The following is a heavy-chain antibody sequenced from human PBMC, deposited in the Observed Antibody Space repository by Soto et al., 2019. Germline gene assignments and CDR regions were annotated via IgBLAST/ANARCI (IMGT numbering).Heavy chain of an antibody. D-gene: IGHD4-17*01. J-gene: IGHJ4*02. CDR2: INPSGGST. CDR3: ATEAYGDSVPGY. V-gene: IGHV1-46*01. CDR1: AHTSATSY. Sequence: QVQLLQSGAEVKKPGAAVKVSCEASAHTSATSYIHWVRQAPGQGLQWMGIINPSGGSTSYAQRLQSRVTMSPDTSTKPVSLEISSLRSHDTAGYYCATEAYGDSVPGYWGRGSLVTVSS.